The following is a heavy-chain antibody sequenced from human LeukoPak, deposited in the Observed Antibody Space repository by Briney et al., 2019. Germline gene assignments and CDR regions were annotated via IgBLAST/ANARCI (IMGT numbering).Heavy chain of an antibody. D-gene: IGHD7-27*01. Sequence: SGGSLRLSCAVSGFTVRSNYINWVRQAPGRGLEWVSVIFSGGNAYYADSVKGRFITSKDISKNMIYLEMNSLRVEDTSVYYCARERDWGSGDYYNGMDVWGQGTTV. J-gene: IGHJ6*02. V-gene: IGHV3-66*01. CDR3: ARERDWGSGDYYNGMDV. CDR2: IFSGGNA. CDR1: GFTVRSNY.